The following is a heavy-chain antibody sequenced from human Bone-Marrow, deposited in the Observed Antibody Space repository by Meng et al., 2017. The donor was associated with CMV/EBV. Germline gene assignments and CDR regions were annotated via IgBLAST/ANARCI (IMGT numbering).Heavy chain of an antibody. CDR3: AKGDSSGYLGADP. V-gene: IGHV3-43*01. CDR2: ISWDGGST. CDR1: GFTFDDYT. Sequence: GGSLRLSCAASGFTFDDYTMHWVRQAPGKGLEWVSLISWDGGSTYYADSVEGRFTISRDNSKNSLYLQMNSLRTEDTALYYCAKGDSSGYLGADPWGQGTLVTVSS. D-gene: IGHD3-22*01. J-gene: IGHJ5*02.